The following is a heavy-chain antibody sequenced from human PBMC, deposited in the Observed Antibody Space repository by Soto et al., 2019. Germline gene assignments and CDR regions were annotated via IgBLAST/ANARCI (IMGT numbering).Heavy chain of an antibody. Sequence: PGGSLRLCCAASGFTFSSYAMSWVRQAPGKGLEWVSAISGSGGSTYYADSVKGRFTISRDNSKNTLYLQMNSLRAEDTDVYYCAKIIFYDGPWHKLYCMAFWAQGPTVPVS. D-gene: IGHD3-16*01. CDR3: AKIIFYDGPWHKLYCMAF. CDR1: GFTFSSYA. J-gene: IGHJ6*02. V-gene: IGHV3-23*01. CDR2: ISGSGGST.